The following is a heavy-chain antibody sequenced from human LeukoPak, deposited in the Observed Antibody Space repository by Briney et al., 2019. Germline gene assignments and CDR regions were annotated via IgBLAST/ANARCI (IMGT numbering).Heavy chain of an antibody. CDR2: IWFDGSNK. V-gene: IGHV3-33*01. Sequence: PGGSLRLSCAASGFTFSSYGMHWVRQAPGKGLEWVAVIWFDGSNKYYADSVKGRFTISRDNSKNTLYLQMNSLRAEDTAVYYCARNRGYSGRDYFDYWGQGTLVTVSS. CDR3: ARNRGYSGRDYFDY. D-gene: IGHD5-12*01. CDR1: GFTFSSYG. J-gene: IGHJ4*02.